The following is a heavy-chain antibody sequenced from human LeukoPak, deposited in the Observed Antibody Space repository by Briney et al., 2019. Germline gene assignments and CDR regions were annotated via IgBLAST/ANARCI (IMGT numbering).Heavy chain of an antibody. V-gene: IGHV4-34*01. Sequence: PSETLSLTCDVSGGSFSGYYWSWIRQPPGKGLEWIGDINHRGSTNYNPSLKSRVTISVDKSNNQFSLKLSSVTAADSAVYYCSRDRVLRYFDWLSEALDYWGRGTLVTVSS. CDR3: SRDRVLRYFDWLSEALDY. J-gene: IGHJ4*02. CDR1: GGSFSGYY. CDR2: INHRGST. D-gene: IGHD3-9*01.